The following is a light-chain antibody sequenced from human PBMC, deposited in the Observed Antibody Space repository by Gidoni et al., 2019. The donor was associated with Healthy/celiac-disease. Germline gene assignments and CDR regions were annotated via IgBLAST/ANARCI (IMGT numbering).Light chain of an antibody. CDR3: QQSYSTPYT. CDR1: QSISSY. V-gene: IGKV1-39*01. CDR2: AAS. Sequence: DIQMAQSPSSLSASVGDRVTITCRASQSISSYLNWYQQKPGKAPKLLIYAASSLQSGVPSRFSGSGSGTDFTLTISSLQPGDFATYYCQQSYSTPYTFGQGTKLEIK. J-gene: IGKJ2*01.